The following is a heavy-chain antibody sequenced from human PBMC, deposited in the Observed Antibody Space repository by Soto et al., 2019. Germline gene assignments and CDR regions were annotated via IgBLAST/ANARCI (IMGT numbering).Heavy chain of an antibody. V-gene: IGHV1-3*01. CDR3: ATDQTRVGTYGGNSLDY. Sequence: ASVKVSCKASGYTFTSYAMHWVRQAPGQRLEWMGWINAGNGNTKYSQKFQGRVTITRDTSASTAYMELSSLRSEDTAVYYCATDQTRVGTYGGNSLDYWGQGTLVTVSS. J-gene: IGHJ4*02. CDR1: GYTFTSYA. CDR2: INAGNGNT. D-gene: IGHD4-17*01.